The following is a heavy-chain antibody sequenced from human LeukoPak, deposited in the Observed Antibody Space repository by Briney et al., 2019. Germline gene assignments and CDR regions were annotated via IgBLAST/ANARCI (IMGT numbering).Heavy chain of an antibody. Sequence: GSLRLSCVASGFAFNTYWMHWVRQAPGKGLVWVSRINGDGSSTSYADSVKGRFTISRDNAKNTLYLQMNSLSTEDTAVYSCARDLQYTLIWSDPWGQGTLVTVSS. D-gene: IGHD2-2*02. V-gene: IGHV3-74*01. CDR3: ARDLQYTLIWSDP. CDR2: INGDGSST. CDR1: GFAFNTYW. J-gene: IGHJ5*02.